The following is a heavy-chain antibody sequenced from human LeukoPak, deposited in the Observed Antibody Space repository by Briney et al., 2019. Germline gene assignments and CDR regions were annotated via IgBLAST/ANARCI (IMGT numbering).Heavy chain of an antibody. Sequence: SETLSLTCTVSGGSISSSSYYWGRIRQPPGKGLEWIGSIYYSGSTYDNPSLKSRVTIYVDTSKKPLSLKLSSVTAADTAVYYCARTGYSSSWHYWGQGTLVIVSS. CDR2: IYYSGST. J-gene: IGHJ4*02. D-gene: IGHD6-13*01. CDR3: ARTGYSSSWHY. V-gene: IGHV4-39*01. CDR1: GGSISSSSYY.